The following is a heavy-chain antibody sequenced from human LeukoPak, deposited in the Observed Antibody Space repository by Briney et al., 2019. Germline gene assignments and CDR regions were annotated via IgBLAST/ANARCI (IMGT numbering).Heavy chain of an antibody. V-gene: IGHV3-23*01. CDR2: ISGSGGST. J-gene: IGHJ5*02. CDR1: GFTFSSYA. Sequence: GGSLRLSCAASGFTFSSYAMNWVRQAPGRGLEWVSAISGSGGSTYYADSVKGRFTISRDNSKNTLYLQMNSLRAEDTAVYYCAKDTSSGWPNWFDPWGQGTLVTVSS. D-gene: IGHD6-19*01. CDR3: AKDTSSGWPNWFDP.